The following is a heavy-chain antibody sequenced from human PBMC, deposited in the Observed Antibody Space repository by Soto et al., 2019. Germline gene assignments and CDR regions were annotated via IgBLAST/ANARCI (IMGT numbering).Heavy chain of an antibody. CDR3: ARVTWDDVRRHYFMDV. J-gene: IGHJ6*03. V-gene: IGHV6-1*01. CDR1: GDSVSSNSAA. D-gene: IGHD1-1*01. Sequence: QVQLQQSGPGLVKPSQTLSLTCDVSGDSVSSNSAAWNWLRQTPSRGLEWLGRTYYKSQWYNNYAESVRSRITVNPDTSKNQFSLQLNSVTPEDTAVYYCARVTWDDVRRHYFMDVWGKGTAVTVSS. CDR2: TYYKSQWYN.